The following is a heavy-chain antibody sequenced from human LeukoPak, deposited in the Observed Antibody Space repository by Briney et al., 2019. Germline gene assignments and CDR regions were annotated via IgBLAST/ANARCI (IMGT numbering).Heavy chain of an antibody. D-gene: IGHD3-10*01. CDR2: MYTSGST. V-gene: IGHV4-4*07. Sequence: PSETLSLTCTVFGGSNSSYYWSWIRQPAGKGLEWIGRMYTSGSTNYNPSLKSRVTMSVDTSKNQFSLKLSSVTAADTAVYYCARDTGYYFGSGNYLYYFDYWGQGTLVTVSS. J-gene: IGHJ4*02. CDR3: ARDTGYYFGSGNYLYYFDY. CDR1: GGSNSSYY.